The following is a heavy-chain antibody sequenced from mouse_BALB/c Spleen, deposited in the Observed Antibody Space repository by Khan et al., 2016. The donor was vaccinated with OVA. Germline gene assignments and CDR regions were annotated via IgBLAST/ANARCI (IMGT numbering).Heavy chain of an antibody. CDR2: INPYNVGT. Sequence: EVQLQQSGPELVKPGASVKISCKASGYSFTDYTMNWVKQSHGKNLEWIGLINPYNVGTNYNQKFKGKATLTVDKSSSTAHMELLSLTSEDSAVSYCSSGGCGGLAYWGQGTLVTVSA. CDR1: GYSFTDYT. D-gene: IGHD3-3*01. V-gene: IGHV1-26*01. CDR3: SSGGCGGLAY. J-gene: IGHJ3*01.